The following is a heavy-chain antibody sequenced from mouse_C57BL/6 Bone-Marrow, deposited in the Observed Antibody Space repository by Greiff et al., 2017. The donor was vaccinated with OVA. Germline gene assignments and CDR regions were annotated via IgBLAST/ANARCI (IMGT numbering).Heavy chain of an antibody. J-gene: IGHJ4*01. CDR2: IYPGDGDT. V-gene: IGHV1-82*01. CDR1: GYAFSSSW. Sequence: QVQLQQSGPELVKPGASVKISCKASGYAFSSSWMNWVKQRPGKGLEWIGRIYPGDGDTNYNGKFKGKATLTADKSSSTAYMQLSSLTSEESAVYFCARDAMDYWGQGTSVTVSS. CDR3: ARDAMDY.